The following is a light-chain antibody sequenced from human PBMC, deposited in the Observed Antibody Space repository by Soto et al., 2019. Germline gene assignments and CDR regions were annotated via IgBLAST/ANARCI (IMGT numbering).Light chain of an antibody. Sequence: QSGLTQPASVSGSPGQSITISCTGTSSDVGTYNLVSWYQQHPGKAPELIIYEDTKRPSGVSNRFSGSKSGNTASLTISGLQAEDEADYHCCSYAGSNTFVIFGGGTKLTVL. CDR1: SSDVGTYNL. V-gene: IGLV2-23*02. J-gene: IGLJ2*01. CDR2: EDT. CDR3: CSYAGSNTFVI.